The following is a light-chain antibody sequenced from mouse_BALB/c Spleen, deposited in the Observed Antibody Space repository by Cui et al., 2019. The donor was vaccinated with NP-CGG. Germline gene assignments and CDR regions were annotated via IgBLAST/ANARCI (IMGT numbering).Light chain of an antibody. J-gene: IGLJ1*01. CDR1: TGVVTTSNY. V-gene: IGLV1*01. CDR3: ALWYSNHWV. CDR2: GTN. Sequence: QAVVTQESALTTSPGETVTLTCRSSTGVVTTSNYANWVQEKPDHLFTGLIGGTNNRPPGVPARFSGSLIGDKAALTITGAQTEDGAIYFCALWYSNHWVFGGGTKLTVL.